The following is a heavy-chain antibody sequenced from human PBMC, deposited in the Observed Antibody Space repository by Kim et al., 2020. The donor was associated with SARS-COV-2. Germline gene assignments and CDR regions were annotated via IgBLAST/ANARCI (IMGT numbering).Heavy chain of an antibody. D-gene: IGHD6-19*01. CDR3: ARGSSDWKGIDY. Sequence: GGSLRLSCAASGFTFSNYWMHWVRQVPGKGLAWVSRIDTAGRTINYADSVKGRFTISRDNAKNTLYLQMDSLRVEDTTVYYCARGSSDWKGIDYWGQGTLVTVSS. CDR1: GFTFSNYW. V-gene: IGHV3-74*01. J-gene: IGHJ4*02. CDR2: IDTAGRTI.